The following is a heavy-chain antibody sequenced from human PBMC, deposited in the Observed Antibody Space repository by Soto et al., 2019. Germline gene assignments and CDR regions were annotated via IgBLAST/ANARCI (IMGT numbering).Heavy chain of an antibody. D-gene: IGHD3-3*01. CDR2: IYYSGST. CDR1: GGSISSSSYY. V-gene: IGHV4-39*01. CDR3: ARHHDFWSGYLWLDY. Sequence: SETLSLTCTVSGGSISSSSYYWGWIRQPPGKGLEWIGSIYYSGSTYYNPSLKSRVTISVDTSKNQFSLKLSSVTAADTAVYYCARHHDFWSGYLWLDYWGQGTLVTVSS. J-gene: IGHJ4*02.